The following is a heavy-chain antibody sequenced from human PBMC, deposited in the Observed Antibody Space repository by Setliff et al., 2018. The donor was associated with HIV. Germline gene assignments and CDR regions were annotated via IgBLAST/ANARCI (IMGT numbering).Heavy chain of an antibody. CDR3: ATLDYYGSATYDLALHY. V-gene: IGHV1-69*02. D-gene: IGHD3-10*01. CDR1: GGTFSSYT. J-gene: IGHJ4*02. Sequence: SVKVSCKASGGTFSSYTINWVRQAPGQGLEWMGRSIPILGIGNDEQAQKFKGRVTFTADKSTSTAYMELSSLRSEDTAVYYCATLDYYGSATYDLALHYWGQGTLVTVSS. CDR2: SIPILGIG.